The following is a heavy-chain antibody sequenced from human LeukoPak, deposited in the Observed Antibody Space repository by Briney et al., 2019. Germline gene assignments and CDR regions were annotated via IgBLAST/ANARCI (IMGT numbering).Heavy chain of an antibody. J-gene: IGHJ4*02. CDR2: IYSSGST. CDR1: GFTVRTNY. Sequence: PGGSLRLSCAASGFTVRTNYMSWLRQAPGKGLEGVSVIYSSGSTYYADSVKGRFTIFRDNSRNTLYLQMNSLRAEDTAVYYCARDGGLAPYSSSTPFDYWGQGTLVTVSS. D-gene: IGHD6-6*01. V-gene: IGHV3-66*03. CDR3: ARDGGLAPYSSSTPFDY.